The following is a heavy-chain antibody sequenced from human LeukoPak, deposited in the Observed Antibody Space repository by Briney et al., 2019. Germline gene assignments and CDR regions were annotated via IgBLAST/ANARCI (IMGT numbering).Heavy chain of an antibody. V-gene: IGHV1-2*06. J-gene: IGHJ4*02. CDR2: INPNSGGT. CDR1: GYTFTGYY. Sequence: ASVKVSCKASGYTFTGYYMHWVRQAPGQGLEWMGRINPNSGGTNYAQKLQGRVTMTTDTSTSTAYMELRSLRSDDTAVYYCARDLEYYDSSGYENFDYWGQGTLVTVSS. CDR3: ARDLEYYDSSGYENFDY. D-gene: IGHD3-22*01.